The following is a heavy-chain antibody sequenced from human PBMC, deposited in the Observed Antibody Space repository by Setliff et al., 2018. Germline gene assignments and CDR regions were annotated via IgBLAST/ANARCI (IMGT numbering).Heavy chain of an antibody. CDR2: IYPGDSDT. J-gene: IGHJ3*02. V-gene: IGHV5-51*01. CDR1: GYRFSSHW. CDR3: VRQAVAGSDAFDI. D-gene: IGHD6-19*01. Sequence: PGESLKISCKGSGYRFSSHWIGWVRQMPGKGLEWMGIIYPGDSDTRYSPSFQGQVTISADKSISTAYLQWSSLKASDTAMYYCVRQAVAGSDAFDIWGQGTMVTVSS.